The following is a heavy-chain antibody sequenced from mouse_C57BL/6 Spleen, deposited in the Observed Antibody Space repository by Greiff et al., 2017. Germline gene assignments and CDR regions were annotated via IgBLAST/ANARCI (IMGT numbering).Heavy chain of an antibody. CDR1: GYTFTGYW. V-gene: IGHV1-52*01. CDR2: IDPSDSET. D-gene: IGHD2-4*01. Sequence: QVQLQQSGAELMKPGASVKLSCKATGYTFTGYWMHWVKQRPIQGLEWIGNIDPSDSETHYNQKFKDKATLTVDKSSSTAYMQLSSLTSEDSAVXYCAREGYYDSPYAMDYWGQGTSVTVSS. CDR3: AREGYYDSPYAMDY. J-gene: IGHJ4*01.